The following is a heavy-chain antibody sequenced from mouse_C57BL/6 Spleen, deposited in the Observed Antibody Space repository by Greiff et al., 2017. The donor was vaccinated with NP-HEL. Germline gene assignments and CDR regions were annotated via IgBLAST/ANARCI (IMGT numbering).Heavy chain of an antibody. D-gene: IGHD1-1*01. CDR1: GFTFSSYT. V-gene: IGHV5-9*01. CDR3: ARRDYGSSYVYFDV. Sequence: EVQLVESGGGLVKPGGSLKLSCAASGFTFSSYTMSWVRQTPEKRLEWVATISGGGGNTYYPDSVKGRFTISRDNAKNTLYLQMSSLRSEDTALYYCARRDYGSSYVYFDVWGTGTTVTVSS. CDR2: ISGGGGNT. J-gene: IGHJ1*03.